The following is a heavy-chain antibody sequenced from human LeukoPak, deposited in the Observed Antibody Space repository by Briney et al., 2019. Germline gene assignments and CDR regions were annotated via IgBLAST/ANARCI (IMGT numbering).Heavy chain of an antibody. Sequence: NPSETLSLTCTVSGGSISSSSYYWSWIRQPAGKGLEWIGRIYTSGSTNYNPSLKSRVTMSVDTSKNQFSLKLSSVTAADTAVYYCARGVDSYYGSGSYMAPRHYYYYMDVWGKGTTVTISS. CDR3: ARGVDSYYGSGSYMAPRHYYYYMDV. V-gene: IGHV4-61*02. CDR2: IYTSGST. CDR1: GGSISSSSYY. J-gene: IGHJ6*03. D-gene: IGHD3-10*01.